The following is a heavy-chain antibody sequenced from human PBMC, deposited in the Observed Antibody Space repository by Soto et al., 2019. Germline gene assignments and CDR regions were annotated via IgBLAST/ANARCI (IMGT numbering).Heavy chain of an antibody. CDR3: VQSRCGGDCLQSYSSHSYYGLDV. Sequence: SGPTLVNATQTLTLTCTFSGFSLSNTGVGVGWIRQPPGKALEWLALIYWDDDKRYSPSLKSRLTITKDTSKNQVVLTMTNMDPVDTATYYCVQSRCGGDCLQSYSSHSYYGLDVWGQGTTVTVSS. CDR2: IYWDDDK. J-gene: IGHJ6*02. CDR1: GFSLSNTGVG. V-gene: IGHV2-5*02. D-gene: IGHD2-21*02.